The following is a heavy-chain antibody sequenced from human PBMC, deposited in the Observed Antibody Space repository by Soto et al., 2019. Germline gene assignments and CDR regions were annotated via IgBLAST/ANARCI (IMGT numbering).Heavy chain of an antibody. J-gene: IGHJ4*02. D-gene: IGHD4-17*01. V-gene: IGHV3-11*06. CDR2: ISSSSSYT. CDR1: GFTFSDYY. Sequence: GGSLRLSCAASGFTFSDYYMSWIRQAPGKGLEWVSYISSSSSYTNYADSVKGRFTISRDNAKNSLYLQMNSLRAEDTAVYYCARLTTVIRAFDYWGQGTLVTVSS. CDR3: ARLTTVIRAFDY.